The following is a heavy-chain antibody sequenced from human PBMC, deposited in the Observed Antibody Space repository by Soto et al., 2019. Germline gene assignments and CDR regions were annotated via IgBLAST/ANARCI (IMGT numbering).Heavy chain of an antibody. CDR2: ISSSSSPI. CDR3: ARTRTSSVAVAGYAFEI. D-gene: IGHD6-19*01. Sequence: GGSLRLSCAASGFTFGSYSMNWVRQAPGKGLEWVSYISSSSSPIYYADSVKGRFTISRDNGKNSLYLQMNSLRDEDTAIYYCARTRTSSVAVAGYAFEIWGQGTMVTVSS. V-gene: IGHV3-48*02. CDR1: GFTFGSYS. J-gene: IGHJ3*02.